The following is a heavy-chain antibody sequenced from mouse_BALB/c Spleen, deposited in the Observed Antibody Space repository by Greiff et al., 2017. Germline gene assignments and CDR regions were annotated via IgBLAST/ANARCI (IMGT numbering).Heavy chain of an antibody. CDR1: GYSITSDYA. Sequence: EVKVEESGPGLVKPSQSLSLTCTVTGYSITSDYAWNWIRQFPGNKLEWMGYISYSGSTSYNPSLKSRISITRDTSKNQFFLQLNSVTTEDTATYYCARKYGNYFDYWGQGTTLTVSS. V-gene: IGHV3-2*02. CDR2: ISYSGST. J-gene: IGHJ2*01. CDR3: ARKYGNYFDY. D-gene: IGHD2-10*02.